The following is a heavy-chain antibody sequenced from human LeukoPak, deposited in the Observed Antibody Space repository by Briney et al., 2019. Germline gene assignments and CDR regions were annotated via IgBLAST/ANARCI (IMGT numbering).Heavy chain of an antibody. CDR2: SYYSRST. V-gene: IGHV4-61*08. CDR3: ARRGRYDAFDI. J-gene: IGHJ3*02. Sequence: PSETLPLTCTVSGGSISSGDYYWSWIRQPPGKGLEWIVYSYYSRSTNDNPALKSPVTISVDTSKNQFSLKLSSVTAADTAVYYCARRGRYDAFDICGQGTMVTVSS. CDR1: GGSISSGDYY.